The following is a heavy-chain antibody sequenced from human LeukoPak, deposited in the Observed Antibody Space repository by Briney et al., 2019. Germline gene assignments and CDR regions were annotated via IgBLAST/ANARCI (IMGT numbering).Heavy chain of an antibody. V-gene: IGHV1-18*01. CDR1: GYTFTSYG. CDR2: ISAYNGNT. D-gene: IGHD2-15*01. CDR3: ARGGLVVFVAATPSTTPGLLHWLDP. Sequence: ASVKVSCKASGYTFTSYGISWVRRAPGQGLEWMGWISAYNGNTKYAQKVLGRVTMTTDTSTSTAYMELRSLRSEDTAVYYCARGGLVVFVAATPSTTPGLLHWLDPWGQGTLVSVSS. J-gene: IGHJ5*02.